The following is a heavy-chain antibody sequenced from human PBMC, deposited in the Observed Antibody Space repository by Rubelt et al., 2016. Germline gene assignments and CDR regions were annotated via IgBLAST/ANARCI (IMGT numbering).Heavy chain of an antibody. CDR3: ARRRTVPQNWFDP. J-gene: IGHJ5*02. V-gene: IGHV4-39*01. CDR1: GGSISGSSYY. Sequence: QQQLQESGPGLVKPSETLSLTCIVSGGSISGSSYYWGWIRQPPGKGLEWIASIFSSGSTSYSPSLKSRVTLSVATSKNQFSLKLKSVTAADTAVYYCARRRTVPQNWFDPWGQGTLVTVSS. D-gene: IGHD4-17*01. CDR2: IFSSGST.